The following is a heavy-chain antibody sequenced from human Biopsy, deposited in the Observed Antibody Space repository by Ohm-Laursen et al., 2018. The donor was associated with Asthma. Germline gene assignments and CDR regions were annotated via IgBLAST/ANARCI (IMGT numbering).Heavy chain of an antibody. D-gene: IGHD1-1*01. CDR3: VRDGTDDAFDI. V-gene: IGHV3-30*01. J-gene: IGHJ3*02. CDR1: GFTFSSYA. CDR2: ISKDASTQ. Sequence: SLRLSRAASGFTFSSYAMCWVRQAPAKGLEWVGVISKDASTQDYADSVKGRFTMARDNSKNTLDLQMNSLREEDTAVYYCVRDGTDDAFDIWGQGTVVSVSS.